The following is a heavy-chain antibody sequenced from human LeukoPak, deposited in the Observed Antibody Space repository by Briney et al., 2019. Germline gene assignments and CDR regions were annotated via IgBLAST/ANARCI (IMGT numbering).Heavy chain of an antibody. V-gene: IGHV4-39*01. CDR2: IYYSGST. Sequence: SETLSLTCTVSGGSISSSSYYWGWIRQPPGKGLEWIGSIYYSGSTHYNPSLKSRVTISVDTSKNQFSLKLSSVTAADTAVYYCARQKSQRWLPYYFDYWGQGTLVTVSS. D-gene: IGHD5-24*01. J-gene: IGHJ4*02. CDR1: GGSISSSSYY. CDR3: ARQKSQRWLPYYFDY.